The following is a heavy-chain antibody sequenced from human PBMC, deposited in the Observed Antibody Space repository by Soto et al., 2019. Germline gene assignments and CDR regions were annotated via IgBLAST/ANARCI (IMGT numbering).Heavy chain of an antibody. CDR3: ARGPYYDYIWGAFDI. CDR2: ISSSSSYI. D-gene: IGHD3-16*01. CDR1: GFTFSSYS. Sequence: GGSLRLSCAASGFTFSSYSMNWVRQAPGKGLEWVSSISSSSSYIYYADSVKGRFTISRDNAKNSLYLQMNSLRAEDTAVYYCARGPYYDYIWGAFDIWGQGTMVTVSS. J-gene: IGHJ3*02. V-gene: IGHV3-21*01.